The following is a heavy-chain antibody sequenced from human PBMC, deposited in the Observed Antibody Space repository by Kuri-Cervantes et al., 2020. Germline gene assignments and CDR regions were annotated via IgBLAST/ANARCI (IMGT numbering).Heavy chain of an antibody. Sequence: SVKVSCKASGGTFSSYAISWVRQAPGQGLEWMGGIIPIFGTANYAQKFQGRVTITTDESTSTAYMELSSLRSEDTAVYYCARCSQNYYDSSGTEIGALDIWGQGTMVTVSS. CDR3: ARCSQNYYDSSGTEIGALDI. J-gene: IGHJ3*02. CDR1: GGTFSSYA. CDR2: IIPIFGTA. D-gene: IGHD3-22*01. V-gene: IGHV1-69*05.